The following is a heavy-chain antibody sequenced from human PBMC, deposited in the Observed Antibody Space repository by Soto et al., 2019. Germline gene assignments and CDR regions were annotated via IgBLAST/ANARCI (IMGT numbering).Heavy chain of an antibody. V-gene: IGHV1-58*01. CDR3: ATANNTSPFDY. D-gene: IGHD1-26*01. CDR1: GFTFAGSA. J-gene: IGHJ4*02. CDR2: IIVDSGNT. Sequence: SVKVSCKASGFTFAGSAVQCVLQARGQSLEWIGRIIVDSGNTKSAEKFTERVSMSWDMSTSTAFMELRSLSSDDTAVYYCATANNTSPFDYWGLGTLVTVSS.